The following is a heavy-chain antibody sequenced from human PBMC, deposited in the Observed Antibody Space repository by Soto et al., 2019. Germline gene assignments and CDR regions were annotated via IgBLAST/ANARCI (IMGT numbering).Heavy chain of an antibody. J-gene: IGHJ4*02. CDR3: ARDLARKDIVATLDY. D-gene: IGHD5-12*01. V-gene: IGHV3-30-3*01. CDR2: ISYDGSNK. CDR1: GFTFSSYA. Sequence: VQLVESGGGLVQPGGSLRLSCAASGFTFSSYAMHWVRQAPGKGLEWVAVISYDGSNKYYADSVKGRFTISRDNSKNTLYLQMNSLRAEDTAVYYCARDLARKDIVATLDYWGQGTLVTVSS.